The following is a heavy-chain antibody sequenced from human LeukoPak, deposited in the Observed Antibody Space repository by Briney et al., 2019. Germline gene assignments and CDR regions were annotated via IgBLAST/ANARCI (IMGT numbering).Heavy chain of an antibody. J-gene: IGHJ4*02. V-gene: IGHV4-59*01. D-gene: IGHD4-11*01. Sequence: PSETLSLTCIVSGGSISSYYWSWLRQPPGKGLEWIGHIFYSGSTNYNPFLDSRVTISVETSKNQLSLKLNSVTAADTAVYYCARGGPTVTAFASFDYWGQGTLVTVSS. CDR2: IFYSGST. CDR3: ARGGPTVTAFASFDY. CDR1: GGSISSYY.